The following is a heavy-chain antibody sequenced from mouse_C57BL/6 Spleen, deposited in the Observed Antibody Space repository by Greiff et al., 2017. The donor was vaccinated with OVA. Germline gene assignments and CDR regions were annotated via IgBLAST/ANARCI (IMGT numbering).Heavy chain of an antibody. CDR3: GREDSSGYFDY. CDR1: GYTFTSSG. V-gene: IGHV1-81*01. Sequence: QVQLQQSGAELARPGASVKLSCKASGYTFTSSGISWVKQRTGQGLEWIGEIYPRSGNTYYNEKFKGKATLTADKSSSTAYMELRSLTSEDSAVYFCGREDSSGYFDYWGQGTTLTVSS. J-gene: IGHJ2*01. D-gene: IGHD3-2*02. CDR2: IYPRSGNT.